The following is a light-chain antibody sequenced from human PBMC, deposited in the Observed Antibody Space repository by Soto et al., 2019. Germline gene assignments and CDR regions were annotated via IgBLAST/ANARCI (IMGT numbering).Light chain of an antibody. CDR2: DAS. V-gene: IGKV3-11*01. J-gene: IGKJ4*01. Sequence: EVVLTQSPATLSLSPGERATLSCRASQSVRNYLTWYQVKPGQAPRLLIYDASNRATGVPARFSGSGSGTDFTLTLTSLEPEDFAFYYCQHRYSWPLTFGGGTRLEIK. CDR3: QHRYSWPLT. CDR1: QSVRNY.